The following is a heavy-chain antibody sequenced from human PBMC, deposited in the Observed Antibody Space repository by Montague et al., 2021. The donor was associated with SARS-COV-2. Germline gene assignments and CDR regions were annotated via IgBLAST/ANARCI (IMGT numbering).Heavy chain of an antibody. D-gene: IGHD3-10*01. CDR3: ARFFGPYYYGLDV. Sequence: SETLSLTCTVSGDSLSTYYWSWMDQPPWKVLECIVYIYYTGNTNYNPSLKSRFTISLDTSKNQFSLKLGSVTAADTAVYYCARFFGPYYYGLDVWGQGTTVTVSS. CDR2: IYYTGNT. J-gene: IGHJ6*02. V-gene: IGHV4-59*13. CDR1: GDSLSTYY.